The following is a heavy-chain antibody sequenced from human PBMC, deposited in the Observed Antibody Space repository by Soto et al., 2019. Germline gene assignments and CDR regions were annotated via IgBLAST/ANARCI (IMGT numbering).Heavy chain of an antibody. D-gene: IGHD3-22*01. CDR2: IYPGDSDT. CDR3: ASGAGKKYYYDSSGYYWFDP. CDR1: GYSFTSYW. V-gene: IGHV5-51*01. Sequence: GESLKISCKGSGYSFTSYWIGWVRQMPGKGLEWMGIIYPGDSDTRYSPSFQGQVTISADKSISTAYLQWSSLKASDTAMYYCASGAGKKYYYDSSGYYWFDPWGQGTLVTVSS. J-gene: IGHJ5*02.